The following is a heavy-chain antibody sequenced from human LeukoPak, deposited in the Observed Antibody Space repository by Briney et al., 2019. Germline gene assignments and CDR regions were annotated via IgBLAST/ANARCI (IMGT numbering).Heavy chain of an antibody. J-gene: IGHJ3*02. CDR3: ARPRTVGFGGGAFDI. CDR2: FYYSGST. V-gene: IGHV4-31*03. Sequence: SETLSLTCTVSGASISNGGSYRTWIRQRPGKGLEWIGNFYYSGSTYYNPSLKSRVIISEGTSKNQFSLKLSSVTAADTAVYYCARPRTVGFGGGAFDIWGQGTMVTVSS. CDR1: GASISNGGSY. D-gene: IGHD3-16*01.